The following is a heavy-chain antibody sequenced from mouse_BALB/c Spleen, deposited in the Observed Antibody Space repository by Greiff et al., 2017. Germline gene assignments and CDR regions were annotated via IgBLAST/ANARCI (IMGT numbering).Heavy chain of an antibody. J-gene: IGHJ2*01. CDR3: ARESLYYGSSY. Sequence: EVQLVESGPGLVKPSQSLSLTCTVTGYSITSDYAWNWIRQFPGNKLEWMGYISYSGSTSYNPSLKSRISITRDTSKNQFFLQLNSVTTEDTATYYCARESLYYGSSYWGQGTTLTVSS. V-gene: IGHV3-2*02. CDR2: ISYSGST. CDR1: GYSITSDYA. D-gene: IGHD1-1*01.